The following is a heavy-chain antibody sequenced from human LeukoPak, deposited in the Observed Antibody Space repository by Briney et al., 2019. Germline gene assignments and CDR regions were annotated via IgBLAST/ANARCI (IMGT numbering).Heavy chain of an antibody. Sequence: PSETLSLTCTVSGGSISSYYWSWIRQPPGKGLEWIGYTYYSGSTNYNPSLKSRVTISVDTSKNQFSLKLSSVTAADTAVYYCARGTTATGGDYVWGRPPYFDYWGQGTLVTVSS. CDR2: TYYSGST. V-gene: IGHV4-59*01. CDR1: GGSISSYY. J-gene: IGHJ4*02. CDR3: ARGTTATGGDYVWGRPPYFDY. D-gene: IGHD3-16*01.